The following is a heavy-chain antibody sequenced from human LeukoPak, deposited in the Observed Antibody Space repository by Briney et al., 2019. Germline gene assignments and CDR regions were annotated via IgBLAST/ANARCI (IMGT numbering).Heavy chain of an antibody. CDR1: GYTFSSYV. V-gene: IGHV1-18*01. D-gene: IGHD4-17*01. CDR3: ATDSSGQTGVTTPYC. CDR2: ITAYNGNT. Sequence: ASVKVSCKASGYTFSSYVITWVRQAPGQGLEWMGWITAYNGNTNYAQKLQGRVTMTADTSTSTAYMELRTLRSDDTAVYYCATDSSGQTGVTTPYCWGQGTTVTVSS. J-gene: IGHJ6*02.